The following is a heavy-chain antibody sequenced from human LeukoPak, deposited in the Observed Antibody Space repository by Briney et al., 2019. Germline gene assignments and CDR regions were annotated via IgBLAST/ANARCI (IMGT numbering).Heavy chain of an antibody. V-gene: IGHV4-59*08. Sequence: PSETLSLTCTVSGGSISSYYWSWIRQPPGRGLELIGYIYYSGSTYYNPSLKSRVTISVDTSKNQFSLKLRSVTAADTAVYYCAGLVVGTATIDYWGQGTLVTVSS. CDR3: AGLVVGTATIDY. CDR1: GGSISSYY. J-gene: IGHJ4*02. D-gene: IGHD2-21*02. CDR2: IYYSGST.